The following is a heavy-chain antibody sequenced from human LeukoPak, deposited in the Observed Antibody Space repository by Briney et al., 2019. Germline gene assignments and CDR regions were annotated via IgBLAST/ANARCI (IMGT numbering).Heavy chain of an antibody. Sequence: SETLSLTCFVSGYPINIDYSWGWIRQPPGKGLEWIGSIYYSGNTYYNASLKSQVSISIDTSKNQFSLKLTSVTAADTAVYYCARQTGSGLFILPGGQGTLVTVSS. J-gene: IGHJ4*02. V-gene: IGHV4-38-2*01. D-gene: IGHD3/OR15-3a*01. CDR1: GYPINIDYS. CDR3: ARQTGSGLFILP. CDR2: IYYSGNT.